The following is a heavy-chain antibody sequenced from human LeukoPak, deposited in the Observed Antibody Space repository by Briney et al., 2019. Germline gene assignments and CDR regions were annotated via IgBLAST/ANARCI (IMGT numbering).Heavy chain of an antibody. Sequence: SGRSLRLSCAASGFTFSDHYMDWVRQAPGKGLEWVGRIRNKANSYTTEYAASVKGRFTISRDDSKSIAYLQMNSLKTEDTAVYYCTVTMVRGVIIPLHFDYWGQGTLVTVSS. D-gene: IGHD3-10*01. CDR3: TVTMVRGVIIPLHFDY. J-gene: IGHJ4*02. CDR2: IRNKANSYTT. V-gene: IGHV3-72*01. CDR1: GFTFSDHY.